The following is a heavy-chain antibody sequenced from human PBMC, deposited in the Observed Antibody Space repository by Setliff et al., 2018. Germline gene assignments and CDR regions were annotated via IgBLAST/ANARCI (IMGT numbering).Heavy chain of an antibody. CDR3: LRLVRYCTKIACQATSGDEV. Sequence: GASVKVSCKASGYSFSESIVSWVRQAPGLGLEWMGWISAYNGMTHSAQNFQGRVTLTTHTSTNMGYLELRDLRSDDTAVYYCLRLVRYCTKIACQATSGDEVWGLGTLVTVSS. CDR2: ISAYNGMT. D-gene: IGHD2-8*01. J-gene: IGHJ4*02. CDR1: GYSFSESI. V-gene: IGHV1-18*01.